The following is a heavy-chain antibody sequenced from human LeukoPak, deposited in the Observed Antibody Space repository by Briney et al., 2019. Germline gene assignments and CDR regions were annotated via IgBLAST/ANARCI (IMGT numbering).Heavy chain of an antibody. CDR1: GFTFSDAW. D-gene: IGHD2-21*02. J-gene: IGHJ1*01. CDR3: ARIHCGGDCYFN. V-gene: IGHV3-74*01. Sequence: GGSLRLSCAASGFTFSDAWMSWVRQAPGKGLEWVGRINSDGFSTSYADSVKGRFTISRDNAKNTLYLQMNSLRAEDTAVYYCARIHCGGDCYFNWGQGTLVTVSS. CDR2: INSDGFST.